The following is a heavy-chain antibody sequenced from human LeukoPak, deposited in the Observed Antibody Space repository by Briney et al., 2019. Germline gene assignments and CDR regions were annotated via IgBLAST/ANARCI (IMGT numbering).Heavy chain of an antibody. D-gene: IGHD3-9*01. V-gene: IGHV1-2*06. Sequence: GASVKVSCKASGYTFTGYYMHWVRQAPGQGLECMGRINPNSGGTNYAQKFQGRVTMTRDTSISTAYMELSRLRSDDTAVYYCARDLKGSLTGYPDPWGQGTLVTVSS. CDR3: ARDLKGSLTGYPDP. CDR1: GYTFTGYY. J-gene: IGHJ5*02. CDR2: INPNSGGT.